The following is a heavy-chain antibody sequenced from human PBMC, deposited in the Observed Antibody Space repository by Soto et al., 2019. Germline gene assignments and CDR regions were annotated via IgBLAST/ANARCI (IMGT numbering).Heavy chain of an antibody. CDR3: ARYSGNYQDAFDI. Sequence: QVQLVQSGAEVKQPGASVKVSCRASGFTFTLYSMHWVRQAPGQRLEWMGWINGGSGKTKYSQKFQGRVTIARDTSASTAYMEVSSLRSEDTAVYYCARYSGNYQDAFDIWGQGTMVTVSS. J-gene: IGHJ3*02. CDR1: GFTFTLYS. CDR2: INGGSGKT. D-gene: IGHD1-26*01. V-gene: IGHV1-3*01.